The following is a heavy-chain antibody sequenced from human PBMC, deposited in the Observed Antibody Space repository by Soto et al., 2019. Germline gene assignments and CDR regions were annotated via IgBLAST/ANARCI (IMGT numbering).Heavy chain of an antibody. V-gene: IGHV4-59*01. Sequence: SETLSLTCTVSGGSISSYYWSWIRQPPGKGLEWIGYIYYSGSTNYNPSLKSRVTISVDTSKNQFSLKLSSVTAADTAVYYCARDGGVLGELNYYYYGMDVWGQGTTVTAP. CDR1: GGSISSYY. CDR2: IYYSGST. D-gene: IGHD3-16*01. CDR3: ARDGGVLGELNYYYYGMDV. J-gene: IGHJ6*02.